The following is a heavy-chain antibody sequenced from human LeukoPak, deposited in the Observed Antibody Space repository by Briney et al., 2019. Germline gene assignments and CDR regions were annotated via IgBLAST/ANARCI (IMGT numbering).Heavy chain of an antibody. CDR1: GFTVSSNY. CDR2: IYSGGST. CDR3: ARSRSRSHYYDSSGFDY. D-gene: IGHD3-22*01. J-gene: IGHJ4*02. V-gene: IGHV3-66*01. Sequence: GGSLRLSCAASGFTVSSNYMSWVRQAPGKGLEWVSVIYSGGSTYYADSVKGRFTISRDNSKNTLYLQMNSLRAEDTAVYYCARSRSRSHYYDSSGFDYWGQGTLVTVSS.